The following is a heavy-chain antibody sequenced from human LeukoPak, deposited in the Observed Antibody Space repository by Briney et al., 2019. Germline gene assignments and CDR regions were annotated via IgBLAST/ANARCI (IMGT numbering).Heavy chain of an antibody. Sequence: GGSLRLSCAASGFTFSSYSMNWVRQAPGKGLEWVSSISSSSYIYYADSVKGRFTISRDNAKNSLYLQMNSLRAEDTAVYYCARDDVLTGPYYYYYMDVWGKGTTVTTSS. V-gene: IGHV3-21*01. CDR2: ISSSSYI. CDR3: ARDDVLTGPYYYYYMDV. D-gene: IGHD2-8*02. CDR1: GFTFSSYS. J-gene: IGHJ6*03.